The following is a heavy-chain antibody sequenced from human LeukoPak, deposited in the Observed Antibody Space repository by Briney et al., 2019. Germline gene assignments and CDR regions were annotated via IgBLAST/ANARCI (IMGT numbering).Heavy chain of an antibody. V-gene: IGHV5-51*01. J-gene: IGHJ3*02. CDR3: ARPVGDYGDYGDDAFDI. Sequence: LGESLKISCKGSGYSFTSYWFGWVRQMPGKGLEWMGIIYPGDSDTRYSPSFQGQVTISADKSISTAYLQWSSLKASDTAMYYCARPVGDYGDYGDDAFDIWGQGTMVTVSS. D-gene: IGHD4-17*01. CDR1: GYSFTSYW. CDR2: IYPGDSDT.